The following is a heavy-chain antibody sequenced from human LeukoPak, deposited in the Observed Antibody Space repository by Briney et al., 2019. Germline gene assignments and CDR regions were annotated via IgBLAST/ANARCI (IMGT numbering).Heavy chain of an antibody. CDR2: INANTGNP. Sequence: ASVKVSCKASGYTFTNYGINWLRQAPGQGLEWMGWINANTGNPTYAQGFTGRFVFSLDTSVSTAYLQISSLKAEDTAVYYCARGRAGGSGWVVDYWGQGTLVTVSS. CDR3: ARGRAGGSGWVVDY. CDR1: GYTFTNYG. V-gene: IGHV7-4-1*02. J-gene: IGHJ4*02. D-gene: IGHD6-19*01.